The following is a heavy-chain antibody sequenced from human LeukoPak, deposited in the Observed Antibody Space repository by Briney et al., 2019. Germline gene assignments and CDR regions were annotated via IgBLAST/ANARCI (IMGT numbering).Heavy chain of an antibody. CDR2: IKQDESEK. D-gene: IGHD5-18*01. J-gene: IGHJ4*02. V-gene: IGHV3-7*01. CDR1: GFTFSSYW. Sequence: QPGGSLRLSCAASGFTFSSYWMSWVRQAPGKGLEWVANIKQDESEKYYVDSVKGRFTISRDNAKNSLYLQMNSLRAEDTAVYYCARDLSGVTGYTYGRGIDYWGQGTLVTVSS. CDR3: ARDLSGVTGYTYGRGIDY.